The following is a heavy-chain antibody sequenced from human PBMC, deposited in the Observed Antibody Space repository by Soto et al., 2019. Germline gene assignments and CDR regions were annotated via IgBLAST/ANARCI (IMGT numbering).Heavy chain of an antibody. Sequence: ASVKVSCKASGYTFTSYGISWVRQAPGQGLEWMGWISAYNGNTNYAQKLQGRVTMTTDTSTSTAYMELRSLRSDDTAVYYCAREGSIAVAGHLYYYYYGMDVWGQGTTVTVSS. CDR1: GYTFTSYG. CDR2: ISAYNGNT. J-gene: IGHJ6*02. V-gene: IGHV1-18*01. CDR3: AREGSIAVAGHLYYYYYGMDV. D-gene: IGHD6-19*01.